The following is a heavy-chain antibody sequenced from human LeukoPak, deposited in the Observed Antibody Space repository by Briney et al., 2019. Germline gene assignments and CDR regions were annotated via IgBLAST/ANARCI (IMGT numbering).Heavy chain of an antibody. V-gene: IGHV1-2*02. CDR3: ARDGYTRGDWFDP. CDR1: GYTFTGYY. Sequence: ASVKVSCKASGYTFTGYYMHWVRQAPGRGLEWMGWINPNSGGTNYAQKFQGRVTITADESTSTAYMELSSLRSEDTAVYYCARDGYTRGDWFDPWGQGTLVTVSS. J-gene: IGHJ5*02. D-gene: IGHD5-24*01. CDR2: INPNSGGT.